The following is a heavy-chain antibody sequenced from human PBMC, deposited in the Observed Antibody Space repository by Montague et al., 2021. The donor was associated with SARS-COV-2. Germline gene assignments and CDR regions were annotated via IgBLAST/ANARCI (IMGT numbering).Heavy chain of an antibody. V-gene: IGHV3-33*01. CDR3: ARDLFWGTDSGTQQRRDY. CDR2: IWYDGSNK. Sequence: SLRLSCAASGFTFSSYGMHWVRQAPGKGLEWVAVIWYDGSNKYYADSVKGRFTISRDNSKSTLYLQMNSLRAEDTAVYYCARDLFWGTDSGTQQRRDYWGQGTLVTVSS. D-gene: IGHD3-16*01. J-gene: IGHJ4*02. CDR1: GFTFSSYG.